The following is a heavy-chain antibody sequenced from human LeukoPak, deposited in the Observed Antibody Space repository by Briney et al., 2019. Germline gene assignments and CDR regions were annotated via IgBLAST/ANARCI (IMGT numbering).Heavy chain of an antibody. D-gene: IGHD4-23*01. CDR3: AKISPLDYGGKPWALDV. Sequence: GGSLRLSCEASGFTFSTYAMSWVRQAPGKGLEWVSGISPSGDTYYADSVKGRFTFSRDNSKNTLYLQMNRLRAEDTAVYYCAKISPLDYGGKPWALDVWGQGTLVTVS. J-gene: IGHJ3*01. CDR1: GFTFSTYA. V-gene: IGHV3-23*01. CDR2: ISPSGDT.